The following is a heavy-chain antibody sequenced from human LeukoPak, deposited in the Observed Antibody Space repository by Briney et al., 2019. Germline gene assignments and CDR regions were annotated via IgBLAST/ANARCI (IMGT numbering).Heavy chain of an antibody. D-gene: IGHD6-13*01. CDR1: GFTFSSYA. CDR3: ATNNSSWSFDY. Sequence: GGSLRLSCAASGFTFSSYAMSWVRQAPGKGLEWVSAISGSGAGTYYADSVKGRFTISRDNSKNTLYLQMHSLRAEDTAVYYCATNNSSWSFDYWGQGTLVTVSS. J-gene: IGHJ4*02. CDR2: ISGSGAGT. V-gene: IGHV3-23*01.